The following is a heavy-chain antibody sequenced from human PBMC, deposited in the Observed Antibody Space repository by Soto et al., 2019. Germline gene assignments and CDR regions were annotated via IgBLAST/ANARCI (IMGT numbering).Heavy chain of an antibody. CDR3: ARDKEDYYDSSGYSPADAFDI. CDR1: GGSISSGGYY. Sequence: SETLSLTCTVSGGSISSGGYYWSWIRQHPGKGLEWIGYIYYSGSTYYNPSLKSRVTISVDTSKNQFSLKLSSVTAADTAVYYCARDKEDYYDSSGYSPADAFDIWGQGTMVTVSS. V-gene: IGHV4-31*03. J-gene: IGHJ3*02. CDR2: IYYSGST. D-gene: IGHD3-22*01.